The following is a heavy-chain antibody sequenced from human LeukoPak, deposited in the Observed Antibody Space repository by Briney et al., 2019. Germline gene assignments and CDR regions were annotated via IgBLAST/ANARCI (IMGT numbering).Heavy chain of an antibody. CDR2: IYYSGST. Sequence: SETLSLTCTVSGGSISSYYWSWIRQPPGKGLEWIGYIYYSGSTNYNPSLKSRVTISVDTSKNQFSLKLSSVTAADTAVYYCAKPMYGDYFTKQYYFDYWGQGTLVTVSS. CDR1: GGSISSYY. CDR3: AKPMYGDYFTKQYYFDY. D-gene: IGHD4-17*01. J-gene: IGHJ4*02. V-gene: IGHV4-59*01.